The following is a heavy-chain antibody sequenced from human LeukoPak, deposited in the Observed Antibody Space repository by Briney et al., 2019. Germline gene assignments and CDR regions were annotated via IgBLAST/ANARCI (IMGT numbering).Heavy chain of an antibody. V-gene: IGHV3-23*01. CDR2: ITGSGDDT. CDR1: GFTFSTYA. D-gene: IGHD2-2*01. CDR3: AKGPEYSTIWRFDY. Sequence: GGCLRLSCAASGFTFSTYAMNWVRQAPGKGLEWVSSITGSGDDTNSADSVRGRFTVSRDNSKDTLYLQMNSLRAEDTAVYYCAKGPEYSTIWRFDYWGQGTLVTVSS. J-gene: IGHJ4*02.